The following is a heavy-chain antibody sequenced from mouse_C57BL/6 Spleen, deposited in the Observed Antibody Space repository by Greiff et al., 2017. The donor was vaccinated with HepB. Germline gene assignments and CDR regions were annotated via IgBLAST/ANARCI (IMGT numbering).Heavy chain of an antibody. CDR2: ISSGGSYT. D-gene: IGHD2-3*01. CDR3: AREDDGYYAMDY. J-gene: IGHJ4*01. Sequence: EVQRVESGGDLVKPGGSLKLSCAASGFTFSSYGMSWVRQTPDKRLEWVATISSGGSYTYYPDSVKGRFTISRDNAKNTLYLQMSSLKSEDTAMYYCAREDDGYYAMDYWGQGTSVTVSS. V-gene: IGHV5-6*01. CDR1: GFTFSSYG.